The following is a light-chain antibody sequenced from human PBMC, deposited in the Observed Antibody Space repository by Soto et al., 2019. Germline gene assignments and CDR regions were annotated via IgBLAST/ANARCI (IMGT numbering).Light chain of an antibody. CDR2: DVS. Sequence: QSALTQPASVSGSPGQSMTISSTGTSSDVGGYNYVSWYQQHPGKAPKLMIYDVSNRPSGVSNRFSGSKSGNTASLTISGLQAQDEADYYCSSHTSSSTVFGTGTKLTVL. V-gene: IGLV2-14*01. CDR1: SSDVGGYNY. J-gene: IGLJ1*01. CDR3: SSHTSSSTV.